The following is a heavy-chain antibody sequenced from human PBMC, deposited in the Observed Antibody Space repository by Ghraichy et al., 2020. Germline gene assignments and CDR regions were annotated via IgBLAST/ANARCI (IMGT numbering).Heavy chain of an antibody. Sequence: SETLSLTCIVSGDSIRSGDYYWSWIRQPPGKGLEWIGYIYSSASAYYNPSLRSRVTISVDGSKTQFSLELTSLTAADTAVYYCARARGAVTLGENYFDPWGQGTVVTVSA. CDR2: IYSSASA. CDR3: ARARGAVTLGENYFDP. CDR1: GDSIRSGDYY. D-gene: IGHD5-18*01. J-gene: IGHJ5*02. V-gene: IGHV4-30-4*01.